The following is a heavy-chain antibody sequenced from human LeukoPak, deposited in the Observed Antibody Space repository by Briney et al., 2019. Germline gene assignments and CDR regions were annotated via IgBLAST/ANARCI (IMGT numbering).Heavy chain of an antibody. J-gene: IGHJ4*02. D-gene: IGHD3-3*01. CDR1: GFTFSSYA. CDR2: ISGSGGST. V-gene: IGHV3-23*01. Sequence: GGSLRLSCAASGFTFSSYAMSWVHQAPGKGLEWVSAISGSGGSTYYADSVTGRFTNSRNNSKSTLYLQINILRAADTAVYDWAGWSGYNDYWGQGTLVTVSS. CDR3: AGWSGYNDY.